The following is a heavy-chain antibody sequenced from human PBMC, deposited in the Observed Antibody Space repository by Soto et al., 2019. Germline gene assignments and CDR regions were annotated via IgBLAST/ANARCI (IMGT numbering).Heavy chain of an antibody. CDR1: GIIVSTNY. D-gene: IGHD3-22*01. Sequence: PGGSLRLSCAASGIIVSTNYMRWVRQAPGKGLEWVSLIYSDGKTYYADSVKGRFTISRDNSKNTVSLQMNSVRAEDTAVYYCARDGGGGYYDSSGYVAVWGQGTLVTVSS. V-gene: IGHV3-53*01. CDR2: IYSDGKT. CDR3: ARDGGGGYYDSSGYVAV. J-gene: IGHJ4*02.